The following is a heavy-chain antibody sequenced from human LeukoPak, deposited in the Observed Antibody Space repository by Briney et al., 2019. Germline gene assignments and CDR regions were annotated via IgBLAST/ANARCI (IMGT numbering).Heavy chain of an antibody. CDR2: INPNSGGT. V-gene: IGHV1-2*02. Sequence: GASVKVSCKASGYTFTNYYMHWVRQAPGQGLEWMGWINPNSGGTNYAQKFQGRVTMTRDTSISTAYMELSRLRFEDTAVYYCAAGPYKWNYVGYFDLWGRGTLVTVSS. CDR1: GYTFTNYY. CDR3: AAGPYKWNYVGYFDL. D-gene: IGHD1-7*01. J-gene: IGHJ2*01.